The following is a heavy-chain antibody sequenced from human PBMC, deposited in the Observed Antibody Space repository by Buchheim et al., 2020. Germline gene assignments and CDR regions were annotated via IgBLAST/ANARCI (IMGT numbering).Heavy chain of an antibody. J-gene: IGHJ4*02. D-gene: IGHD2-15*01. CDR3: AQQRVYCSEGNCYFLQ. CDR1: RFTFSNYA. CDR2: ISDGGYST. V-gene: IGHV3-23*01. Sequence: EVQLLESGGGLVQPGGSLRLSCAASRFTFSNYAMSWVRQAPGKGLEWLAAISDGGYSTYYADSVKGRVTISRDNSKDTLYLQVNSLRAEDTAVYYCAQQRVYCSEGNCYFLQWGQGT.